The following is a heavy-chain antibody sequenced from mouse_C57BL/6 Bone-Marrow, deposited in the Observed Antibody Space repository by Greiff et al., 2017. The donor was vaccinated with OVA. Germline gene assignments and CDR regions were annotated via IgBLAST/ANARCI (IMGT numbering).Heavy chain of an antibody. J-gene: IGHJ3*01. Sequence: DVQLPASGPVLVKPGASVKISCKASGYTFTDYYLNWVQQSHGKSLEWIVVTTTYNGGTSDNQKFQGKTTLTVDKTSSTAYKELNSRTSKDSAVYYGARRRMYPYRWVAYWGQGTLVTVSA. CDR2: TTTYNGGT. CDR3: ARRRMYPYRWVAY. V-gene: IGHV1-19*01. D-gene: IGHD2-10*01. CDR1: GYTFTDYY.